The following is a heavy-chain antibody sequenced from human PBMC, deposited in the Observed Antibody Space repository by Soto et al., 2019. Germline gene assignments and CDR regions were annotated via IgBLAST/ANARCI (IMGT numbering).Heavy chain of an antibody. CDR1: GYTFTSYW. V-gene: IGHV5-51*01. D-gene: IGHD4-4*01. Sequence: VESLKISGNGSGYTFTSYWIAWVRQMPGKGLEWMGLIYPGDSDTRYSPSFQGQVTISADKSMNTAYLQWSSLKASDTAMYYCATRANSHEYFDFWGQGTGVTVSS. J-gene: IGHJ4*02. CDR3: ATRANSHEYFDF. CDR2: IYPGDSDT.